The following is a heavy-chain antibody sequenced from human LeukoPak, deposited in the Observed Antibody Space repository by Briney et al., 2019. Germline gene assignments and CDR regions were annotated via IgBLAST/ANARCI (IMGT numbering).Heavy chain of an antibody. J-gene: IGHJ6*03. CDR1: GGSISSYY. CDR3: AREGLHYYYYYMDV. Sequence: SETLSLTCTVSGGSISSYYWSWIRQPPGKGLEWIGYIYYSGSTNYNPSLKSRVTISVDTSKNQFSLKLSSVTAADTAVYYCAREGLHYYYYYMDVWGKGTTVTVSS. CDR2: IYYSGST. V-gene: IGHV4-59*01.